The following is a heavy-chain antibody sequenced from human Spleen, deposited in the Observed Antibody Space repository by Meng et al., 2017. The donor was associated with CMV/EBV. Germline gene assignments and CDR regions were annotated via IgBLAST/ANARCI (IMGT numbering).Heavy chain of an antibody. CDR3: ARGAPFYCSGGSCYSQPLDY. CDR2: ISTDGSRT. V-gene: IGHV3-74*01. D-gene: IGHD2-15*01. CDR1: SSYW. Sequence: SSYWIHWVRQAPGKGLVWGARISTDGSRTNYADSVKGRIAISRDNAQDTMFLQMTSLRADDTALYFCARGAPFYCSGGSCYSQPLDYWGQGTLVTVSS. J-gene: IGHJ4*02.